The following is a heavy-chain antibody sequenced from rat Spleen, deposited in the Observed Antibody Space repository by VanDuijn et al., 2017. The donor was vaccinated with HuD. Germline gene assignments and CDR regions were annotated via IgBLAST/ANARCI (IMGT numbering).Heavy chain of an antibody. CDR2: ISTGGGNT. CDR1: GFTFSNYD. CDR3: ARHYGGYSEYVMDA. J-gene: IGHJ4*01. Sequence: EVQLVKSGGGLVQPGRSLKLSCAASGFTFSNYDMAWVRQAPTKGLEWVASISTGGGNTYYRDSVKGRFTISRDNAKSTLYLQMDSLRSEDMATYYCARHYGGYSEYVMDASGQGASVTVSS. V-gene: IGHV5S23*01. D-gene: IGHD1-11*01.